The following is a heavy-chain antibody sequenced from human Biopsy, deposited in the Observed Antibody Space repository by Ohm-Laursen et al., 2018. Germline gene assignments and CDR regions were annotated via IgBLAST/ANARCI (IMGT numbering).Heavy chain of an antibody. CDR2: VSYSGNT. CDR3: AAYYYDSSGYFYAFHY. V-gene: IGHV4-59*08. D-gene: IGHD3-22*01. CDR1: GVSISSYF. Sequence: TLSLTCAVSGVSISSYFWSWIRHPLGKGLEWIGYVSYSGNTKYNPSLKSRAIISVDTSKNQFPLKLSSVTAADTAMYYCAAYYYDSSGYFYAFHYWGQGTLVTVSS. J-gene: IGHJ4*02.